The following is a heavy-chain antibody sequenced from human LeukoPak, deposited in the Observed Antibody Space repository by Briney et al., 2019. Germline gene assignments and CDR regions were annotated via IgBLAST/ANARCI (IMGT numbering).Heavy chain of an antibody. J-gene: IGHJ4*02. CDR2: ITPRSGST. V-gene: IGHV1-46*01. CDR3: ARGSSGSGSYYTFDY. D-gene: IGHD3-10*01. Sequence: SVKVSCKASGYTFTSYYMHWVRQAARQGLEWMGIITPRSGSTRRAQKFQGRVTMTRDTSTSTVYMELSSLRSEDTAVYYCARGSSGSGSYYTFDYWGQGTLVTVSS. CDR1: GYTFTSYY.